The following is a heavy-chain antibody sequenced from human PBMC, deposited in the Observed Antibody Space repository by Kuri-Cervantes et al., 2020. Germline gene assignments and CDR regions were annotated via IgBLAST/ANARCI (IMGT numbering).Heavy chain of an antibody. CDR1: GFSLSTSGMC. CDR2: IDWDDDK. Sequence: SGPTLVKPTQTLTLTYTFSGFSLSTSGMCVSWIRQPPGKALEWLARIDWDDDKYYSTSLKTRLTISKDTSQNQVVLTMTNMDPVDTATYYCARGLVHCYQNDYFDYWGQGTLVTVSS. J-gene: IGHJ4*02. D-gene: IGHD2-21*02. CDR3: ARGLVHCYQNDYFDY. V-gene: IGHV2-70*11.